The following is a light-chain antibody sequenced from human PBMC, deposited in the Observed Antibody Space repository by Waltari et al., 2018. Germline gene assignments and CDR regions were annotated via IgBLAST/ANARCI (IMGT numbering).Light chain of an antibody. CDR1: QTVRTTY. CDR2: GAS. J-gene: IGKJ4*01. V-gene: IGKV3-20*01. Sequence: EIVLTQSPCTLSLSPGERATLSCRPSQTVRTTYLAWYQQKPGQAPTLLIYGASSRASGIPDRFSGSGSGTDFSLTISRLEPEDVAVYYCQQYDISPLTFGGGTKVEIK. CDR3: QQYDISPLT.